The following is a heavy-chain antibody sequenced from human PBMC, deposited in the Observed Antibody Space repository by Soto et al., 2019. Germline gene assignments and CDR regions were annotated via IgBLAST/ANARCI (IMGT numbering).Heavy chain of an antibody. CDR2: INAGNGNT. CDR3: ARDLRGYGDY. D-gene: IGHD5-12*01. Sequence: QVQLVQSGAEVKKPGASVKVSCKASGYTFTSYAMHWVRQAPGQRLEWMGWINAGNGNTKYSQKFQGRVTITRDTSASTAYMELSSLRSEDTAVYYCARDLRGYGDYWGQGTLVTVSS. CDR1: GYTFTSYA. J-gene: IGHJ4*02. V-gene: IGHV1-3*01.